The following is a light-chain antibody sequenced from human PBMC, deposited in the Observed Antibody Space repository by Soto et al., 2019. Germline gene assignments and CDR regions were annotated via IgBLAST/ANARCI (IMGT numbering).Light chain of an antibody. J-gene: IGKJ2*01. CDR2: DAS. V-gene: IGKV1-5*01. CDR1: QHINTW. Sequence: DIQMTQSPYTLSASVGDRVTITCRASQHINTWLAWYQQKSGKAPKLLMYDASSLERGVPSRFSGSSSGTEFTLTISSVQPGDFATYDCQQYHSYPYTFGQGTKLEIK. CDR3: QQYHSYPYT.